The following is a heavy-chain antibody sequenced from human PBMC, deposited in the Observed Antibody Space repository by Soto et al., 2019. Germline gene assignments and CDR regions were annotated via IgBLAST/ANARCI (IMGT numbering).Heavy chain of an antibody. V-gene: IGHV3-33*01. CDR3: ARGGLLAPLFDY. CDR1: GFTFSSYG. Sequence: GGSLRLSCAASGFTFSSYGMHWVRQAPGKGLEWVAVIWYDGSNKYYADSVKGRFTISRDNSKNTLYLQMNSLRAEDTAVYYCARGGLLAPLFDYWGQGTLVTVSS. CDR2: IWYDGSNK. D-gene: IGHD3-22*01. J-gene: IGHJ4*02.